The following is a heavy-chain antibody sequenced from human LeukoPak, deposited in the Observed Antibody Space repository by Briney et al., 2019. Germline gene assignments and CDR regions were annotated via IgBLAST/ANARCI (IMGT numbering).Heavy chain of an antibody. J-gene: IGHJ4*02. V-gene: IGHV4-31*03. CDR2: IYYSGST. CDR3: ARKVLVGATTIDY. D-gene: IGHD1-26*01. CDR1: GGSISSGGYY. Sequence: SETLSLTCTVSGGSISSGGYYWSWIRQHPGKGLEWIGYIYYSGSTSYNPSLKSRLTISVDTAKNQFSLKLSSVTAADTAVYYCARKVLVGATTIDYWGQGTLVTVSS.